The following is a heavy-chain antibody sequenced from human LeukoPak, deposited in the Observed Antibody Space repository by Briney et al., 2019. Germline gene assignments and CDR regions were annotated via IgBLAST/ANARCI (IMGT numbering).Heavy chain of an antibody. CDR1: GGTFSSYA. V-gene: IGHV1-69*13. CDR3: ASNFAISAGSTYNL. CDR2: IIPIFGTA. J-gene: IGHJ3*01. Sequence: ASVRVSCKASGGTFSSYAISWVRQAPGQGLEWMGGIIPIFGTANYAQKFQGRVTITADESTSTAYMELSSLRSEDTAVYYCASNFAISAGSTYNLWGQGTLVTVSS. D-gene: IGHD1-14*01.